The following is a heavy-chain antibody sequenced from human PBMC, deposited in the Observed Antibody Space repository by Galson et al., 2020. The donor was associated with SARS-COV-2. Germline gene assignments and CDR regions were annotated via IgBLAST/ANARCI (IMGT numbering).Heavy chain of an antibody. V-gene: IGHV4-34*01. Sequence: SETLSLTCAVYGGSFSDYYWSWIRQSPGKGLEWIGEINHSGSTKSSPSLKSRVTIAVDTSKNQFSLKLTAMTAADTAAYYCARSRQDVTRIVVAITAYYHYVDGWSRGTTVTISS. J-gene: IGHJ6*03. CDR1: GGSFSDYY. CDR2: INHSGST. CDR3: ARSRQDVTRIVVAITAYYHYVDG. D-gene: IGHD3-22*01.